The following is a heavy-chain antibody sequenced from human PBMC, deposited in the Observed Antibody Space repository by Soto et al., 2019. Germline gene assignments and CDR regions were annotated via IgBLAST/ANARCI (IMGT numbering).Heavy chain of an antibody. J-gene: IGHJ4*02. D-gene: IGHD2-21*02. V-gene: IGHV4-39*01. Sequence: SETLSLTCIVSGESISSSSYYWGWIRQPPGKGLEWIGSIYYSGRTYYNPSFKSRVTISIDTSKNQSSLKLSSVTATDTAVYYCARQRTTVVTQAYFDHWGQGALVTVSS. CDR2: IYYSGRT. CDR1: GESISSSSYY. CDR3: ARQRTTVVTQAYFDH.